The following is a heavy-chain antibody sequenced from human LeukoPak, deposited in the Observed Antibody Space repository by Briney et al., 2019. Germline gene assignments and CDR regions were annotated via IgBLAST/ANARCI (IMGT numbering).Heavy chain of an antibody. CDR1: GGSISSYY. D-gene: IGHD5-18*01. V-gene: IGHV4-59*12. Sequence: SETLSLTCTVSGGSISSYYWSWIRQPPGKGLEWIGYIYYSGSTNYNPSLKSRVTISVDTSKNQFSLKLSSVTAADTAVYYCARSGYSYGYRGAGRYYFDYWGQGTLVTVSS. J-gene: IGHJ4*02. CDR2: IYYSGST. CDR3: ARSGYSYGYRGAGRYYFDY.